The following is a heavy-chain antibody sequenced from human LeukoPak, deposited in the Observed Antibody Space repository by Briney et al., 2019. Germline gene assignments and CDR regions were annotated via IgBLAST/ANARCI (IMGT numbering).Heavy chain of an antibody. CDR3: ARDSKTYSGYDEGWFDP. CDR1: GFTFSSYE. Sequence: QPGGSLRLSCAASGFTFSSYEMNWVRQAPGKGLEWVSYISSSGSTIYYADSVKGRFTISRDNAKNSLYLQMNSLRAEDTAVYYCARDSKTYSGYDEGWFDPWGQGTLVTVSS. D-gene: IGHD5-12*01. CDR2: ISSSGSTI. J-gene: IGHJ5*02. V-gene: IGHV3-48*03.